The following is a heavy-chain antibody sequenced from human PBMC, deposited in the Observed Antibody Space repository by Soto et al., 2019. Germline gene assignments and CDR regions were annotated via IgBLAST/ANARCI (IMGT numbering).Heavy chain of an antibody. V-gene: IGHV1-69*13. CDR3: VRGWGYDSSDYYYAY. CDR1: GGTFSHNA. CDR2: IIPIFGTA. J-gene: IGHJ4*02. D-gene: IGHD3-22*01. Sequence: ASVKVSCKASGGTFSHNAISWVRQAPGQGLEWMGGIIPIFGTANYAQKFKGRVTIAADESTTTAYMELSSLRSEDTAVYYCVRGWGYDSSDYYYAYWGQGTLVTVSS.